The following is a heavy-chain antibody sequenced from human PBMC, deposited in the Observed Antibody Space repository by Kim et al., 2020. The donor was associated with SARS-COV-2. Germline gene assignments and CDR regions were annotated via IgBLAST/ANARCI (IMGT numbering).Heavy chain of an antibody. J-gene: IGHJ4*02. V-gene: IGHV4-34*01. Sequence: SETLSLTCAVYGGSFSGYYWSWIRQPPGKGLELIGEINHSGSTNYNPSLKSRVTISVDTSKNQFSLKLSSVTAADTAVYYCARALFIGSRLDYWGQGTLVTVSS. CDR2: INHSGST. CDR1: GGSFSGYY. CDR3: ARALFIGSRLDY. D-gene: IGHD2-15*01.